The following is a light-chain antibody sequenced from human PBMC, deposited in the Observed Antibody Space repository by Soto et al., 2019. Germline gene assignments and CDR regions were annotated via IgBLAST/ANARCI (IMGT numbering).Light chain of an antibody. V-gene: IGKV1-27*01. J-gene: IGKJ1*01. CDR2: EAS. CDR3: QNFDSAPQT. CDR1: QGIRHY. Sequence: DIQMTQSPSSLSASVGDRVTITCRASQGIRHYLAWYQQKPGKGPKLLIYEASNLQSGVPSRFRGGGSGADFTITISSQQPEDVATYYCQNFDSAPQTFGQGTKVEIK.